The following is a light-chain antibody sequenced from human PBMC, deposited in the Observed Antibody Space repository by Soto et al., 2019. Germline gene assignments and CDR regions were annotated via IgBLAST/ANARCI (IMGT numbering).Light chain of an antibody. CDR2: EDN. CDR3: CSYAGSSTWV. CDR1: RSDVGSYNL. V-gene: IGLV2-23*01. Sequence: QSALTQPASVSGSPGQSITISCTGTRSDVGSYNLVSWYQQHPGTAPKLMIYEDNKRASGVSNRFSGSTSGITASLTISVLQAEDEADYYCCSYAGSSTWVFGGGTKLTVL. J-gene: IGLJ3*02.